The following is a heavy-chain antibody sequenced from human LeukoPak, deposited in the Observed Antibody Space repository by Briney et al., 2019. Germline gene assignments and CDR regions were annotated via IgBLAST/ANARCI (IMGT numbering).Heavy chain of an antibody. CDR3: ARLDSSGYYFVFDY. CDR1: GGSFSGYY. D-gene: IGHD3-22*01. Sequence: SETLSLTCAVYGGSFSGYYWSWIRQPPGKGLEWIGYIYYSGSTNYNPSLKSRVTISVDTSKNQFSLKLSSVTAADTAVYYCARLDSSGYYFVFDYWGQGTLVTVSS. J-gene: IGHJ4*02. CDR2: IYYSGST. V-gene: IGHV4-59*08.